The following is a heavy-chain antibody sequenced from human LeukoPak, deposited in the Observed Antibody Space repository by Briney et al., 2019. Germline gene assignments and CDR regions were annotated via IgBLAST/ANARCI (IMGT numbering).Heavy chain of an antibody. V-gene: IGHV1-69*05. CDR1: GGTFSSYA. D-gene: IGHD1-26*01. CDR2: IIPIFGTA. J-gene: IGHJ3*02. Sequence: AASVKVSCKASGGTFSSYAISWVRQAPGQGLEWMGRIIPIFGTANYAQKFQGRVTITTDESTSTAYMELSSLRSEDTAVYYCARYAYSGSHVAAFDIWGQGTMVTVSS. CDR3: ARYAYSGSHVAAFDI.